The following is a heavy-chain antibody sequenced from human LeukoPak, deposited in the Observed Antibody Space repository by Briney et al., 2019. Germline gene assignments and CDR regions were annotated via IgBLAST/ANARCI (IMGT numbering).Heavy chain of an antibody. V-gene: IGHV3-23*01. CDR1: GFTFTTYA. CDR2: VSGSGSHT. Sequence: GGSLRLSCAASGFTFTTYAMSWARQAPGKGLEWVSSVSGSGSHTYYADSVKGRFTISRDNSKNTLDLQMHSLRAEDTALYYCAKEVLGGNYGDYAVDYWGQGTLVTVSS. D-gene: IGHD4-17*01. J-gene: IGHJ4*02. CDR3: AKEVLGGNYGDYAVDY.